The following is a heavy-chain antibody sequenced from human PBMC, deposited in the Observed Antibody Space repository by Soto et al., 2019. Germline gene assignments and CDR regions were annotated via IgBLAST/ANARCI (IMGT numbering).Heavy chain of an antibody. Sequence: GGSLRLSCVASGFSLYSYVIHWVRQTPGKGLQWVAVISIDGSNKYYADSVKGRFTISRDNSKNTLYLQMNSLRAEDTAVYYCARDSVAGIQNYYYGMDVWGQGTTVTVSS. V-gene: IGHV3-30*01. J-gene: IGHJ6*02. D-gene: IGHD6-19*01. CDR3: ARDSVAGIQNYYYGMDV. CDR2: ISIDGSNK. CDR1: GFSLYSYV.